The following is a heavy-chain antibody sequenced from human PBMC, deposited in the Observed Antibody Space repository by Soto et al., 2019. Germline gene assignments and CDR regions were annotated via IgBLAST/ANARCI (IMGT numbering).Heavy chain of an antibody. Sequence: QVQLQESGPGLAETLSLTCTVSGVSITSGDYYWNWIRQPPGKGLEWIGNIYYSGNIYYNPSLKSRVTISLDTSKNQFSLKLTSVTAADTAVYYCASFGVASMNWFDPWGRGTLVTVSS. V-gene: IGHV4-30-4*01. CDR3: ASFGVASMNWFDP. J-gene: IGHJ5*02. D-gene: IGHD3-3*01. CDR2: IYYSGNI. CDR1: GVSITSGDYY.